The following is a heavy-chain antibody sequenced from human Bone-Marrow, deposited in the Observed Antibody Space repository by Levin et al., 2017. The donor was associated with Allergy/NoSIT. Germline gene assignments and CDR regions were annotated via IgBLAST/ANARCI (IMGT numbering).Heavy chain of an antibody. V-gene: IGHV4-59*01. CDR2: VYSSGST. CDR1: GGSINNYY. D-gene: IGHD1/OR15-1a*01. J-gene: IGHJ3*02. Sequence: GSLRLSCTVSGGSINNYYWIWIRQPPGKGLEWIGYVYSSGSTNYNPSLKSRVTMSIDTSKNQFSLKLNSVTAADTARYYCAGDGRGTGTDDAFDIWGQGTMVTVSS. CDR3: AGDGRGTGTDDAFDI.